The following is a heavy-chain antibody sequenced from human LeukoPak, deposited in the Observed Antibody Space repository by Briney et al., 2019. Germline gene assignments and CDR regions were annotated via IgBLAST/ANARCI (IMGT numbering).Heavy chain of an antibody. Sequence: GASVKVSCKVSGYTLTESSMHWVRQAPGKGLEWMGGFDPEDGETIYAQKFQGRVTMTEDTSTDTAYMELSSLRSEDTAVYYCATGTTIFGVVIMRGPFDYWGQGTLVTVSS. V-gene: IGHV1-24*01. CDR3: ATGTTIFGVVIMRGPFDY. CDR1: GYTLTESS. D-gene: IGHD3-3*01. J-gene: IGHJ4*02. CDR2: FDPEDGET.